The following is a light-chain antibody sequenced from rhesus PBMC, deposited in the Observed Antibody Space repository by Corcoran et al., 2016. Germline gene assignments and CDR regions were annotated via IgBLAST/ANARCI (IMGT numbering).Light chain of an antibody. J-gene: IGKJ1*01. Sequence: GDTVTIPCRASQSISSWLAWYQQKPGKAPKLLIYKASSLQSGVPSRFSGSGSGTDFTLTISSLQSEDFATYNCQQYSNSPWTFGQGTKVEIK. CDR2: KAS. V-gene: IGKV1-22*01. CDR3: QQYSNSPWT. CDR1: QSISSW.